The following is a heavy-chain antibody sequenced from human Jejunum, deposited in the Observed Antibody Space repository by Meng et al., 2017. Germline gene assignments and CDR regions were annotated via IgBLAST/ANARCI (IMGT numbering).Heavy chain of an antibody. CDR1: GGSISTSDW. CDR3: AREWSGSYRHFDY. V-gene: IGHV4-4*02. D-gene: IGHD1-26*01. Sequence: QCQESGPGLLTPSGTLSLTCAVSGGSISTSDWWSWVRQPPGKGLEWIGEIHHSGSTNYNPSLKSRVTISVDKSKNQFSLKLNSVTAADTAVYYCAREWSGSYRHFDYWGQGTLVTVSS. CDR2: IHHSGST. J-gene: IGHJ4*02.